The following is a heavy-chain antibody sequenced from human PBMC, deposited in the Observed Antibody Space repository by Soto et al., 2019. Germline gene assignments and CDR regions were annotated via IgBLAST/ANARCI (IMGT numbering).Heavy chain of an antibody. CDR1: GGTFSSYA. D-gene: IGHD3-22*01. V-gene: IGHV1-69*06. CDR3: ASYYYDSSGYNNPFDY. J-gene: IGHJ4*02. Sequence: AAVKVSCKASGGTFSSYAISWVRQAPGQGLEWMGGIIPIFGTANYAQKFQGRVTITADKSTSTAYMELSSLRSEDTAVYYCASYYYDSSGYNNPFDYWGQGTLVTVSS. CDR2: IIPIFGTA.